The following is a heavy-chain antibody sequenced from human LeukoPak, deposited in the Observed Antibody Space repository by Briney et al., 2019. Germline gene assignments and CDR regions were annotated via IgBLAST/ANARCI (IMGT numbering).Heavy chain of an antibody. CDR3: ARSPDSSSWNYFYP. D-gene: IGHD6-13*01. J-gene: IGHJ5*02. CDR2: INPNSGGT. Sequence: GASVKVSCKASGYTFTGYQIHWVRQAPGQGPEGMGWINPNSGGTNYAQKFQGRVTMTRDTSISTAYMELSRLRSDDTAVYYCARSPDSSSWNYFYPWGQGTLVTVSS. V-gene: IGHV1-2*02. CDR1: GYTFTGYQ.